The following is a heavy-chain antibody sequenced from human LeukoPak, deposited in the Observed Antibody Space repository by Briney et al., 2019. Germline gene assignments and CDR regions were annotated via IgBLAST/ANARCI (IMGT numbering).Heavy chain of an antibody. D-gene: IGHD6-13*01. CDR1: GGSISSNGYY. V-gene: IGHV4-39*02. CDR2: IYHSGSS. Sequence: SETLSLTCTVSGGSISSNGYYWGWIRQPPGKGLEWIGSIYHSGSSYYNPSLKSRVTISVDTSKNQFSLKLSSVGAADTAVYYCVRDRSRPNPFFDSWGQGTLVTVSS. J-gene: IGHJ4*02. CDR3: VRDRSRPNPFFDS.